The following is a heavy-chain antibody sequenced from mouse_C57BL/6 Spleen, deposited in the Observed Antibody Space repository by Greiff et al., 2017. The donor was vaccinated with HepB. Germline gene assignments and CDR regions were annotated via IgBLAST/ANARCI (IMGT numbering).Heavy chain of an antibody. V-gene: IGHV1-74*01. CDR3: AIPNDGYYPWFAY. J-gene: IGHJ3*01. CDR2: IHPSDSDT. CDR1: GYTFTSYW. Sequence: QVQLQQPGAELVKPGASVKVSCKASGYTFTSYWMHWVKQRPGQGLEWIGRIHPSDSDTNYNQKFKGKATLTVDKSSSTAYLQLSSLTSEDSAVYYCAIPNDGYYPWFAYWGQGTLVTVSA. D-gene: IGHD2-3*01.